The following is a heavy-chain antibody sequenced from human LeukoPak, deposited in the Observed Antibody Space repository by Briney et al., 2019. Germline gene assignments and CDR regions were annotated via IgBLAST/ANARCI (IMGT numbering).Heavy chain of an antibody. D-gene: IGHD2-15*01. V-gene: IGHV1-2*02. CDR2: INPNSGGR. CDR1: GYSFTGHY. J-gene: IGHJ4*02. CDR3: ARDIDVQDYFGS. Sequence: ASVKVSCKASGYSFTGHYLHWVRQAPGQGLEWMGWINPNSGGRKYAQKSQGRVTMTKDISISTAFMELSSLTSDDTAVYYCARDIDVQDYFGSWGQGTLVTVSS.